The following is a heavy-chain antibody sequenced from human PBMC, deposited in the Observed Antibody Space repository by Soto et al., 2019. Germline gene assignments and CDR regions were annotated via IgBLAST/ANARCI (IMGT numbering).Heavy chain of an antibody. Sequence: SVKVSCKASGGTFSSYTISWVRQAPGQGLEWMGRIIPILGIANYAQKFQGRVTITADKSTSTAYMELSSLRSEDTAVYYCARDDTVTKFDYWGQGTLVTVSS. CDR2: IIPILGIA. J-gene: IGHJ4*02. V-gene: IGHV1-69*04. CDR3: ARDDTVTKFDY. CDR1: GGTFSSYT. D-gene: IGHD4-17*01.